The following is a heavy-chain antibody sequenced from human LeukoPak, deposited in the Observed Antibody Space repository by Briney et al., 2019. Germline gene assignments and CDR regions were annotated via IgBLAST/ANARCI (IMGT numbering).Heavy chain of an antibody. D-gene: IGHD6-13*01. J-gene: IGHJ4*02. V-gene: IGHV3-48*04. CDR1: GFTFSSYS. CDR3: ARDLPHSSSWYGY. CDR2: ISSSSSTI. Sequence: PGGSLRLSCAASGFTFSSYSMNWVRQAPGKGLEWVSYISSSSSTIYYADSVKGRFTISRDNAKNSLYLQMNSLRAEDTAVYYCARDLPHSSSWYGYWGQGTLVTVSS.